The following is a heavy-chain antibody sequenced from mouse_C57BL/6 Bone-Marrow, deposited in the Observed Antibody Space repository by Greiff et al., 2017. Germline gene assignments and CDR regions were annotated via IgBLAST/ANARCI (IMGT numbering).Heavy chain of an antibody. CDR2: IHPNSGST. D-gene: IGHD2-4*01. CDR3: ARESYDSLFAY. CDR1: GYTFTSYW. Sequence: QVQLQQPGAELVKPGASVKLSCKASGYTFTSYWMPWVKQRPGQGLEWIGMIHPNSGSTNYNEKFKSKATLTVDKSSSTAYMQLSSLTSEDSAVYYCARESYDSLFAYWGQGTLVTVSA. V-gene: IGHV1-64*01. J-gene: IGHJ3*01.